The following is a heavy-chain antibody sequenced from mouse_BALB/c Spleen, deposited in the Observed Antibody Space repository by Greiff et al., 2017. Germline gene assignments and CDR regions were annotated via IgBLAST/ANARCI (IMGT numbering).Heavy chain of an antibody. V-gene: IGHV2-9*02. J-gene: IGHJ3*01. CDR3: ARDGNYDYSWFAY. CDR1: GFSLTSYG. CDR2: IWAGGST. D-gene: IGHD2-4*01. Sequence: VQLQQSGPGLVAPSQCLSITCTVSGFSLTSYGVHWVRQPPGKGLEWLGVIWAGGSTNYNSALMSRLSISKDNSKSQVFLKMNSLQTDDTAMYYCARDGNYDYSWFAYWGQGTLVTVSA.